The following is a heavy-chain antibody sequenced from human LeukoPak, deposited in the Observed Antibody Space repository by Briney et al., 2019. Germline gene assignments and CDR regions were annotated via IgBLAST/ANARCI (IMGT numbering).Heavy chain of an antibody. CDR2: ISQSAIA. V-gene: IGHV4-38-2*01. D-gene: IGHD2-15*01. CDR1: GYSNNNAHY. J-gene: IGHJ4*02. Sequence: PSETLSLTCAVSGYSNNNAHYWAWIRQPPGKGLEWIGNISQSAIASYNPSLKSRVTISLDTSNNHFSLDLRSVTAADTAVYFCARASVEHSIVAGDYFDYWGQGTLVTVSS. CDR3: ARASVEHSIVAGDYFDY.